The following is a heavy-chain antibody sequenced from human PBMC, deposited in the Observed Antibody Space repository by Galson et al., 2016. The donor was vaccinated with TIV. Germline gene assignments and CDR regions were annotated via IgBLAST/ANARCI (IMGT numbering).Heavy chain of an antibody. D-gene: IGHD5-18*01. CDR2: FIPLFATA. J-gene: IGHJ6*02. CDR1: GDTFSTYP. Sequence: VKVSCKASGDTFSTYPFNWVRQAPGQGLEWMGGFIPLFATANYAQKFQGRVTITADASTSTLYMELTSLRSEDTAVYYCVKDRNTAMDTHYYHYGMDVWGQGTTVIVSS. V-gene: IGHV1-69*01. CDR3: VKDRNTAMDTHYYHYGMDV.